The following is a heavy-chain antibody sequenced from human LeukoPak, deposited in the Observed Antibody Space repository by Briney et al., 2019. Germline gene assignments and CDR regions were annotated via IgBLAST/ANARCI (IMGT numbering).Heavy chain of an antibody. V-gene: IGHV3-30-3*01. D-gene: IGHD3-22*01. CDR1: GFTFSSYA. Sequence: GRSLRLSCAASGFTFSSYAMHWGRQAPGKGLEWVAVISYDGSNKYYADSVKGRFTISRDNSKNTLYLQMNSLRAEDTAVYYCARAGPPVYYDSSGYYNDYWGQGTLVTVSS. CDR3: ARAGPPVYYDSSGYYNDY. CDR2: ISYDGSNK. J-gene: IGHJ4*02.